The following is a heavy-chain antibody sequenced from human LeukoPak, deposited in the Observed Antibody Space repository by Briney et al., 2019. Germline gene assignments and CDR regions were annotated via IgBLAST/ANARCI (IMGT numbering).Heavy chain of an antibody. CDR3: AHSGDGNCFDP. CDR2: IYWDDDK. D-gene: IGHD3-10*01. Sequence: AGPTLANPTQTLTLTCTLSGFSLSSSGVGVGWIRQPPGKALEWLALIYWDDDKRYSPSLRSRLTITKDTSKNQVVLTMTNMDPVDTATYYCAHSGDGNCFDPWGQGTLVTVSS. V-gene: IGHV2-5*02. J-gene: IGHJ5*02. CDR1: GFSLSSSGVG.